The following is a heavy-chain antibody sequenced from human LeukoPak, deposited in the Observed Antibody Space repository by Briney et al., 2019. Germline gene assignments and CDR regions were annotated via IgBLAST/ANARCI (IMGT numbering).Heavy chain of an antibody. V-gene: IGHV3-23*01. CDR1: GFTFSSYA. CDR2: ISARGSV. J-gene: IGHJ4*02. Sequence: PGGSLRLSCAASGFTFSSYAMSWVREAPRKGLEWVSVISARGSVYYPDSVKGRFTISRDNSKNTVYLQMNKLRGEDTALYYCAKGRYDTDYWGQGTLVIVSS. CDR3: AKGRYDTDY. D-gene: IGHD1-1*01.